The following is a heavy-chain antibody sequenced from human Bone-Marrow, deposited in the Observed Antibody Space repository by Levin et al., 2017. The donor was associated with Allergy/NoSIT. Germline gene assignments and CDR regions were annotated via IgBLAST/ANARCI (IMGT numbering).Heavy chain of an antibody. CDR2: LDGSSGKT. J-gene: IGHJ6*03. V-gene: IGHV3-23*01. D-gene: IGHD2-2*01. Sequence: GGSLRLSCTISGFIFADYAMNWVRQAPGRGLEWVSSLDGSSGKTHYADVVKGRFTISREYSKNTLFLQMNSLRVEDTAVYYCARGRTDIAVVSVGHNYYYYYMDVWGKGTTVTVSS. CDR3: ARGRTDIAVVSVGHNYYYYYMDV. CDR1: GFIFADYA.